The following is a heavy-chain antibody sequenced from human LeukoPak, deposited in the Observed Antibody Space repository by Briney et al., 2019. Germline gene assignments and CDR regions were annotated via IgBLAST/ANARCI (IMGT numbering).Heavy chain of an antibody. CDR2: ISSSSSSI. Sequence: GGSLRLSCAASGFTFSSYSMNWVRQAPGQGLEWVSSISSSSSSIYYADSVKGRFTISRDNAKKSLFLQMNSLRAEDTAVYYCARVKGFVEVPVTILEDVWGQGTTVTVSS. J-gene: IGHJ6*02. CDR3: ARVKGFVEVPVTILEDV. V-gene: IGHV3-21*01. CDR1: GFTFSSYS. D-gene: IGHD2-2*02.